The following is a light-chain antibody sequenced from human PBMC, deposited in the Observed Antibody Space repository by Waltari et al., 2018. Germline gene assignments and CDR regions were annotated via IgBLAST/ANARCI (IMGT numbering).Light chain of an antibody. Sequence: QSVLTQPPSASGTPGQRVTISCSGSNSNIGRNAVNWYKQPPETAPKLLIYTDNQRPSGVPDRFSGSKSGTSASLAISGLQSEDEADYHCATWDDSLNGWVFGGGTKVTVL. CDR3: ATWDDSLNGWV. CDR2: TDN. J-gene: IGLJ3*02. V-gene: IGLV1-44*01. CDR1: NSNIGRNA.